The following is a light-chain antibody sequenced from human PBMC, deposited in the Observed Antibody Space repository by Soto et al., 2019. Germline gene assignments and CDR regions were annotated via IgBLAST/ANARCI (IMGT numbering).Light chain of an antibody. CDR3: CSYADSSTFHKYV. Sequence: QSVLTQPASVSGSPGQSITISCTGTSSDVGSYNLVSWYQQHPGKAPKLMIYEVSKRPSGVSSRFSGSKSGNTASLTISGLQAEDEADYYCCSYADSSTFHKYVFGTGTKVTVL. CDR1: SSDVGSYNL. J-gene: IGLJ1*01. CDR2: EVS. V-gene: IGLV2-23*02.